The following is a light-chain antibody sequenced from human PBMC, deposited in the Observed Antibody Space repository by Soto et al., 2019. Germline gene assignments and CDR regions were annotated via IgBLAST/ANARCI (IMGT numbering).Light chain of an antibody. J-gene: IGKJ1*01. CDR2: DAS. Sequence: MQMTQSPSTLSATRGDGVSTGCRASQSITRWLAWYQQKPGKAPKLLIFDASTLEIGVPSRFSGSGYGTEFTLTISSLQTEDFATYFCQQYHNFWTFGQGTKV. CDR1: QSITRW. V-gene: IGKV1-5*01. CDR3: QQYHNFWT.